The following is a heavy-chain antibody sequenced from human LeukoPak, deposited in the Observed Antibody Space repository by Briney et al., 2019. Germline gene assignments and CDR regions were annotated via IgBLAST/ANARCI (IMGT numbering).Heavy chain of an antibody. J-gene: IGHJ4*02. CDR2: ISWNSGIM. CDR3: ARPGTGYYEFYFDY. CDR1: GFTFADYA. V-gene: IGHV3-9*01. D-gene: IGHD3-3*01. Sequence: PGGSLRLSCAASGFTFADYAMHWVRQAPGKGLEWVSGISWNSGIMGYVDSVKGRFTISRDNAKNTLYLQMNSLRAEDTAVYYCARPGTGYYEFYFDYWGQGTLVTVSS.